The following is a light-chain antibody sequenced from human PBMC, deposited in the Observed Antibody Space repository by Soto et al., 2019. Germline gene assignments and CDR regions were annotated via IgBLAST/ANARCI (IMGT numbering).Light chain of an antibody. CDR3: GSYTSSSTLYV. V-gene: IGLV2-14*01. CDR1: SSDVGGSNY. Sequence: QSALTQPASVSGSPGQSITISCTGISSDVGGSNYVSWYQRHPGKAPKLMIYDVSNRPSGVSNRFSGSKSGNTASLTISGLQAEDEADYYCGSYTSSSTLYVFGTGTKLTVL. J-gene: IGLJ1*01. CDR2: DVS.